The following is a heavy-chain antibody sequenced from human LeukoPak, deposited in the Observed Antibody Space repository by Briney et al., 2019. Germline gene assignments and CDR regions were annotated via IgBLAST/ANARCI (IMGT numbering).Heavy chain of an antibody. CDR3: ARALPYYYDSSGYYAEYFQH. V-gene: IGHV1-2*02. CDR1: GYTFTGYY. CDR2: INPNSGGT. D-gene: IGHD3-22*01. Sequence: ASVKVSRKASGYTFTGYYMHWVRQAPGQGLEWMGWINPNSGGTNYAQKFQGRVTMTRDTSISTAYMELSRLRSDDTAVYYCARALPYYYDSSGYYAEYFQHWGQGTLVTVSS. J-gene: IGHJ1*01.